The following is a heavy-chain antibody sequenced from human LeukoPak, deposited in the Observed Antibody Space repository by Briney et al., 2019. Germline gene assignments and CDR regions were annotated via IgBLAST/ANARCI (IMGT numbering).Heavy chain of an antibody. V-gene: IGHV1-69*13. Sequence: SVKISCKASGGTFSSYAICWVRQAPGQGLEWMGGIIPIFGTANYAQKFQGRVTITADESTSTAYMELSSLRSEDTAVYYCASIVGAPSLQAFDIWGQGTMVTVSS. D-gene: IGHD1-26*01. CDR1: GGTFSSYA. CDR3: ASIVGAPSLQAFDI. CDR2: IIPIFGTA. J-gene: IGHJ3*02.